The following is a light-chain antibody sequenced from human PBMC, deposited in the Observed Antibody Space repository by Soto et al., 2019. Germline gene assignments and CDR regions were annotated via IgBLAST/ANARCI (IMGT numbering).Light chain of an antibody. J-gene: IGKJ1*01. CDR2: GAS. CDR3: QQYNNWPRT. CDR1: QTINSN. V-gene: IGKV3-15*01. Sequence: EIVMTQSPATLSVSPGERSTLSCRANQTINSNLAWYQQKPGQAPRLLIYGASTRATGIPARFSGSGSGTEFTLTISSLQSEDFAVYYCQQYNNWPRTFGQGTKVDIK.